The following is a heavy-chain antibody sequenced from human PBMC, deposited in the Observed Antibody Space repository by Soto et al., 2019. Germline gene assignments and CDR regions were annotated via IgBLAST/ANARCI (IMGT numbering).Heavy chain of an antibody. CDR3: ARDDAPTVTTDYYYYGMDV. J-gene: IGHJ6*04. D-gene: IGHD4-17*01. Sequence: SVKVSCKASGGTFSSYAISWVRQAPGQGLEWMGGIIPIFGTANYAQKFQGRVTITADESTSTAYMELSSLRSEDTAEYYCARDDAPTVTTDYYYYGMDVWGKGTTVTVSS. V-gene: IGHV1-69*13. CDR2: IIPIFGTA. CDR1: GGTFSSYA.